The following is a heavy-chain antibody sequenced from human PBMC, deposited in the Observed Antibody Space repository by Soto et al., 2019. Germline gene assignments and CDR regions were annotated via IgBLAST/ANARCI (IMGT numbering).Heavy chain of an antibody. V-gene: IGHV4-4*07. D-gene: IGHD3-10*01. CDR3: ARVHSRVLWFGESYYYYYGMDV. CDR1: GGSISSYY. CDR2: IYTSGST. J-gene: IGHJ6*02. Sequence: QVQLQESGPGLVKPSETLSLTCTVSGGSISSYYWSWIRQPAGKGLEWIGRIYTSGSTNYNPSLTSRVTMSVDKSKNQFSLKLSSVTAADTAVYYCARVHSRVLWFGESYYYYYGMDVWGQGTTVTVSS.